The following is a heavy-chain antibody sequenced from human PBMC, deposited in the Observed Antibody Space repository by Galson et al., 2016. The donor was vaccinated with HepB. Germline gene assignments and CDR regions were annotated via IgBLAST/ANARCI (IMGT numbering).Heavy chain of an antibody. V-gene: IGHV3-30*18. CDR2: ISYNGKEK. Sequence: SLRLSCAASGLTIRHDQMHWIRQVPGKGLEWVAVISYNGKEKDYGDSVKGRFVISRDTSKNTVSLQLNSLTTEDTAVYYCAKSRGSDQFFESWGQGALVTVSS. CDR1: GLTIRHDQ. J-gene: IGHJ4*02. CDR3: AKSRGSDQFFES. D-gene: IGHD3-10*01.